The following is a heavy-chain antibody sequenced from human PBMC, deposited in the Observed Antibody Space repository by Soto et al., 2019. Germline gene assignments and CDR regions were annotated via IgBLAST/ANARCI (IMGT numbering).Heavy chain of an antibody. Sequence: QVQLVESGGGLVKPGGSLRLSCAASGFTFSGYYMSWIRQAPGKGLECISYISSSGDRTKYADSVKGRFTISRDNAKKSLYLQMNSLSAEATAVYYCVRETAYYFDYWGQGTLVTVSS. J-gene: IGHJ4*02. V-gene: IGHV3-11*05. CDR2: ISSSGDRT. D-gene: IGHD1-1*01. CDR1: GFTFSGYY. CDR3: VRETAYYFDY.